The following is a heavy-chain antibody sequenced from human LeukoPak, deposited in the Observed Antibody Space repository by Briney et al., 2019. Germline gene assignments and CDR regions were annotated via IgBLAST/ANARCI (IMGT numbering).Heavy chain of an antibody. V-gene: IGHV4-39*07. CDR1: GGSISSSSYY. CDR2: IYYSGST. CDR3: AREERYCSSTSCYYFDY. Sequence: SETLSLTYTVSGGSISSSSYYWGWIRQPPGKGLEWIGSIYYSGSTYYNPSLKSRVTISVDTSKNQFSLKLSSVTAADTAVYYCAREERYCSSTSCYYFDYWGQGTLVTVSS. D-gene: IGHD2-2*01. J-gene: IGHJ4*02.